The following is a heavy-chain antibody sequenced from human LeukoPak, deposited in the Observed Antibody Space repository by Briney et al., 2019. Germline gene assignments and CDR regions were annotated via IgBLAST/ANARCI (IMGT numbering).Heavy chain of an antibody. D-gene: IGHD7-27*01. V-gene: IGHV3-7*01. CDR2: IKQDGSEK. CDR3: AADPGDY. Sequence: GGSLRLSCAASGFNVNSFAMTWVRQAPGKGLEWAANIKQDGSEKYYVDSVKDRFTISRDNVENSLYLQMNSLRAEDTAVYYCAADPGDYWGRGTLVTVSS. CDR1: GFNVNSFA. J-gene: IGHJ4*02.